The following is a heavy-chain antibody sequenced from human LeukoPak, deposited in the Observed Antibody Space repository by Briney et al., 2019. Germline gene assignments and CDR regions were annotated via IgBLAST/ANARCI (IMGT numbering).Heavy chain of an antibody. CDR1: GGSFSGYY. Sequence: PSETLSLTCAVYGGSFSGYYWSWIRQPPGKGLEWIGEINHSGSTNYNPSLKSRVTISVDTSKNQFSLKLSSVTAADTAVYYCARKNGRGWPLSGWGQGTLVTVSS. CDR2: INHSGST. D-gene: IGHD3-10*01. J-gene: IGHJ4*02. V-gene: IGHV4-34*01. CDR3: ARKNGRGWPLSG.